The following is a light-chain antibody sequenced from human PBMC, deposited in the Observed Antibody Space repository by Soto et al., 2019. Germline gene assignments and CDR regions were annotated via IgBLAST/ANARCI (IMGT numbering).Light chain of an antibody. J-gene: IGLJ2*01. Sequence: QSVLTQPPSVSGAPGQRVTISCTGSSSNIGAAYDAHWYQQLPGTAPKLLIYGNTNRPSGVPDRFSGSKSGTSAFLAITGLQAEDEADYYCQSYDSSLSAVVFGGGTKLTVL. V-gene: IGLV1-40*01. CDR3: QSYDSSLSAVV. CDR2: GNT. CDR1: SSNIGAAYD.